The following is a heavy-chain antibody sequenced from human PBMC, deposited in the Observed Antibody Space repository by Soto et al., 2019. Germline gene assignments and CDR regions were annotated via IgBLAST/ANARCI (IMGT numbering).Heavy chain of an antibody. CDR1: GGSISSSSYY. CDR2: IYYSGST. J-gene: IGHJ4*02. V-gene: IGHV4-39*01. Sequence: SETLSLPCTVSGGSISSSSYYWGWVRQPPGKGLEWIGSIYYSGSTYYNPSLKSRVTISVDTSKNQFSLKLSSVTAADTAVYYCARHTPAISISDHWGQGTLVTVSS. D-gene: IGHD2-15*01. CDR3: ARHTPAISISDH.